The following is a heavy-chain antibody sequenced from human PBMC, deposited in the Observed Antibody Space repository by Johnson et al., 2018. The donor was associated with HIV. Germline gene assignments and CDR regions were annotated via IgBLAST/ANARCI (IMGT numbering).Heavy chain of an antibody. Sequence: VQLVESGGGVVQPGGSLRLSCAASGFTFSSYGMHWVRQAPGKGLEWVAFIRYAGSNKYYADSVKGRFTISRDNSKNTLYLQMNSLRVEDTAVYYCAKDIRLVSAYYDILSGTSFDAFDIWGQGTMVTVSS. CDR1: GFTFSSYG. CDR2: IRYAGSNK. CDR3: AKDIRLVSAYYDILSGTSFDAFDI. V-gene: IGHV3-30*02. D-gene: IGHD3-9*01. J-gene: IGHJ3*02.